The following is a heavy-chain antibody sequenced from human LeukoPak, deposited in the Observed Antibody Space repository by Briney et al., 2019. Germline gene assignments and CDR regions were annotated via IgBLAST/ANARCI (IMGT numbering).Heavy chain of an antibody. D-gene: IGHD6-19*01. CDR2: ISSSSSYI. V-gene: IGHV3-21*01. CDR1: GFTFSSYS. J-gene: IGHJ4*02. CDR3: ARAGHSSGWSDY. Sequence: GGSLRLSCAASGFTFSSYSMNWVRQAPGKGLEWVSSISSSSSYIYYADSVKGRFTISRDNAKNSLYLQMNSLRAEDTAVYYCARAGHSSGWSDYWGQGTLVTVSS.